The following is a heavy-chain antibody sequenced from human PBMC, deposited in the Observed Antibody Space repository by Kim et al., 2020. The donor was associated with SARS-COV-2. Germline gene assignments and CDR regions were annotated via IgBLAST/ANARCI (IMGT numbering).Heavy chain of an antibody. CDR1: GGSISSYY. J-gene: IGHJ5*02. V-gene: IGHV4-59*13. CDR2: INYIGST. D-gene: IGHD2-2*01. CDR3: ARVVVVPAAPAGWFDP. Sequence: SETLSLTCTVSGGSISSYYWSWIRQPPGKGLEWIGYINYIGSTKYNPSLKSRATISVDTSKNQFSLKLSSVTAADTAVYYCARVVVVPAAPAGWFDPWG.